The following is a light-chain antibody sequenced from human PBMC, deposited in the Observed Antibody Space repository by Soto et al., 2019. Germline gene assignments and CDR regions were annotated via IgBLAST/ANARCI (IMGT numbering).Light chain of an antibody. J-gene: IGKJ2*01. Sequence: DIQMTQSPSSLSASVGDRVTITCRASQSIGTQLSWYQQKPGKAPKLLIHAASSLQSGVPSRFSGSGSVTDFTLTISSLQPEDFAVYYCQQSYITLYTFGQGTNLEIK. V-gene: IGKV1-39*01. CDR1: QSIGTQ. CDR2: AAS. CDR3: QQSYITLYT.